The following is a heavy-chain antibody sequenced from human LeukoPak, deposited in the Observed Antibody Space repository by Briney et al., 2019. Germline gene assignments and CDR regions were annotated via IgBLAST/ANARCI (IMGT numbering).Heavy chain of an antibody. J-gene: IGHJ4*02. D-gene: IGHD6-13*01. CDR1: GFTFSSYA. Sequence: GGSLRLSCAASGFTFSSYAMHWVRQAPGKGLEWVAVISYDGSNKYYADSVKGRFTISRDNSKNTLYLQMNSLRAEDTAVYYCAKDLGSSPVSYWGQGTLVTVSS. CDR2: ISYDGSNK. CDR3: AKDLGSSPVSY. V-gene: IGHV3-30-3*01.